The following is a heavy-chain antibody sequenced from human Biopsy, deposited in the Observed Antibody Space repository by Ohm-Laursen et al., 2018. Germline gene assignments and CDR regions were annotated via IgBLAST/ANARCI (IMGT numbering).Heavy chain of an antibody. CDR3: ARDRGYYSDRTVPGYFDL. Sequence: SETLSLTCTVSGDSISSYYWSWIRQPPGKGLEWIGYVYYTGSTDYNPSLQSRVTISVDTSKNRFSLGLRSVTPADTAIYYCARDRGYYSDRTVPGYFDLWGRGTLVTVSS. CDR2: VYYTGST. V-gene: IGHV4-59*01. D-gene: IGHD3-22*01. CDR1: GDSISSYY. J-gene: IGHJ2*01.